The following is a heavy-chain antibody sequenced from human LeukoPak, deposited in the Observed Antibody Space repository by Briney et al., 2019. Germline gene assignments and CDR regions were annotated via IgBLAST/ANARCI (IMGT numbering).Heavy chain of an antibody. Sequence: PSETLSLTCTVSGVSFSSSDWWTWVRQPPGKGLEWIGEIFYSGSTNYNPSLKSRVTISIDRSKNHFPLKLSSVTAADTAVYYCARDLYPYGLDVWGKGTTVTVSS. V-gene: IGHV4-4*02. CDR3: ARDLYPYGLDV. J-gene: IGHJ6*04. CDR1: GVSFSSSDW. CDR2: IFYSGST.